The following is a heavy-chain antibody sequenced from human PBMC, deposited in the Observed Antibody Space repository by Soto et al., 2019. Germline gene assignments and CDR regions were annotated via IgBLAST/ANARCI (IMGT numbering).Heavy chain of an antibody. D-gene: IGHD5-12*01. CDR1: GFTVSSNY. Sequence: GGSLRLSCAASGFTVSSNYMSWVRQAPGKGLEWVSVIYSGGSTYYADSVKGRFTISRDNSKNTLYLQMNSLRAEDTAVYYCARGPEMATIRGGGYWGQGTLVTVSS. CDR2: IYSGGST. CDR3: ARGPEMATIRGGGY. V-gene: IGHV3-53*01. J-gene: IGHJ4*02.